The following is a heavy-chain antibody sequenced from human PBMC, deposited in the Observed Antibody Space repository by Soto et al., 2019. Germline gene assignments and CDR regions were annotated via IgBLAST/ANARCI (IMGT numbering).Heavy chain of an antibody. V-gene: IGHV3-11*01. D-gene: IGHD3-22*01. CDR3: ARDGDYYESSGCILRDALDI. CDR2: ISSSGTTI. J-gene: IGHJ3*02. Sequence: QVQLVESGGGLVKPGGSLRLSCAASGFSFSDYYISWIRKAPGKGLEWISYISSSGTTISYAESVEGRFTISRDNAKNSLYLQMNSLRAEDTAVYYCARDGDYYESSGCILRDALDIWGQGTMVTVSP. CDR1: GFSFSDYY.